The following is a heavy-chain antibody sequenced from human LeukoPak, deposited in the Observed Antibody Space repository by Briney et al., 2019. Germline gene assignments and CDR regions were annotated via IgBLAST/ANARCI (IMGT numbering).Heavy chain of an antibody. J-gene: IGHJ3*02. D-gene: IGHD3-16*02. CDR1: GGSISTSSYY. CDR3: AKSNRYGQVHI. CDR2: IFYSGST. V-gene: IGHV4-39*07. Sequence: SETLSLTCTVSGGSISTSSYYWGWVRQPPGKGLEWNGNIFYSGSTYNSPSLKSRVTISLDTSRNQLSLKLTSVTAAATAGSCCAKSNRYGQVHIWGKGPMLNVPS.